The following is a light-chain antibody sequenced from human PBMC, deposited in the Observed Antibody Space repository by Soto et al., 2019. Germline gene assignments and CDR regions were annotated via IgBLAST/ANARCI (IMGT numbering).Light chain of an antibody. CDR1: QGISSY. V-gene: IGKV1-9*01. Sequence: DIKLTQSPSFLSASVGDRVTITCRASQGISSYLAWYQQKPGKGPKLLIYAASTLQSGVPSRFSGSGSGTEFTLTSSSLQPEDFATYYCQQLNSYPITVGQGTRLEIK. J-gene: IGKJ5*01. CDR2: AAS. CDR3: QQLNSYPIT.